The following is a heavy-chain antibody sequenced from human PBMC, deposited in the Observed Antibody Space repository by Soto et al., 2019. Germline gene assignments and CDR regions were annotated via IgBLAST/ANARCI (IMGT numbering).Heavy chain of an antibody. D-gene: IGHD3-10*01. Sequence: QVQLQQWGAGLLKPSETLSLSCAVYGGYFNDNYYTWFRQPPGKGLEWIGEISRSGTTKYIPSLKSRASISFDTYKTQASLKVTSVTAADTAVYYCATSLWFGTQVELWGQGALVTVSS. CDR2: ISRSGTT. CDR3: ATSLWFGTQVEL. V-gene: IGHV4-34*01. CDR1: GGYFNDNY. J-gene: IGHJ5*02.